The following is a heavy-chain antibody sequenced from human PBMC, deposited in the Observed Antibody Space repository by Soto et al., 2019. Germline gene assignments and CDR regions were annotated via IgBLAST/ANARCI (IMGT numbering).Heavy chain of an antibody. D-gene: IGHD3-10*01. J-gene: IGHJ4*02. CDR2: INWNSGSI. Sequence: PGGSLRLSCAASGFTFDDYAMHWVRQVPGKGLEWVSGINWNSGSIGYGDSVKGRFAISRDNAKNSLHLQMNSLSAEDTAFYYCAKGQSWAAYFDYWGQGTMVTVYS. CDR1: GFTFDDYA. CDR3: AKGQSWAAYFDY. V-gene: IGHV3-9*01.